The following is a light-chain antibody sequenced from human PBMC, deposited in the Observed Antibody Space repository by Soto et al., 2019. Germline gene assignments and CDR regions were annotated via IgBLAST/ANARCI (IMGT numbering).Light chain of an antibody. V-gene: IGKV1-17*01. CDR3: LQHDSYPWT. Sequence: DLQMTQSPSSLSASVGDRVTITCRASQGIRNHLGWYQQKPGKVPKRLIYAASSLHTGVPSRFSGRGSGTEFILTTSSQQTEDFATFYCLQHDSYPWTFGKGTKVEIK. CDR2: AAS. CDR1: QGIRNH. J-gene: IGKJ1*01.